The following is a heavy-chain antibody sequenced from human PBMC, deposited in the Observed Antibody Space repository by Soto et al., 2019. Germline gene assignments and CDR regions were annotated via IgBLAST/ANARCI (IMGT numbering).Heavy chain of an antibody. D-gene: IGHD4-4*01. Sequence: SETRSLTCTVSGGSISSGGYYWSWIRQHPGKGLEWIGYIYYSGSTYYNPSLKSRVTISVDTSKNQFSLKLSSVTAADTAVYYCARGLTTRLRYYYYGMDVWGQGTTVTVSS. J-gene: IGHJ6*02. V-gene: IGHV4-31*03. CDR1: GGSISSGGYY. CDR2: IYYSGST. CDR3: ARGLTTRLRYYYYGMDV.